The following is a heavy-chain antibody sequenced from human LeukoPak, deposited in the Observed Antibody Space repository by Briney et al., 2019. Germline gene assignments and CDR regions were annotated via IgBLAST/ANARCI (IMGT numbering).Heavy chain of an antibody. Sequence: SQTLSLTCTVPGGSISSGGYYWSWIRQHPGKGLEWIGYIYYSGSTYYNPSLKSRVTISVDTSKNQFSLKLSSVTAADTAVYYCARGYSSGWTFDYWGQGTLVTVSS. CDR2: IYYSGST. J-gene: IGHJ4*02. V-gene: IGHV4-31*03. D-gene: IGHD6-19*01. CDR3: ARGYSSGWTFDY. CDR1: GGSISSGGYY.